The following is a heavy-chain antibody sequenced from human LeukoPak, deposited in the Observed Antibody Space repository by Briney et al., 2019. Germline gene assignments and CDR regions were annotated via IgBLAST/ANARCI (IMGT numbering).Heavy chain of an antibody. CDR2: ISYDGSNK. J-gene: IGHJ4*02. CDR3: ARVVPAAIGALDY. D-gene: IGHD2-2*02. V-gene: IGHV3-30*04. Sequence: GGTLRLSCAASGFTFSSYAMHWVRQAPGKGLEWVAVISYDGSNKYYADSVKGRFTISRDNSKNTLYLQMNSLRAEDTAVYYCARVVPAAIGALDYWGQGTLVTVSS. CDR1: GFTFSSYA.